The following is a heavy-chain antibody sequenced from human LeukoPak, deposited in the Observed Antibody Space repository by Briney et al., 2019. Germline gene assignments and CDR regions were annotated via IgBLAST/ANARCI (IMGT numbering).Heavy chain of an antibody. CDR3: TRGSLSGSSRDY. CDR1: GYTFTGYD. Sequence: ASVKLSCKASGYTFTGYDINWVRQATGQGLEWMGWMNPNTGDTGYAQKFQGRVTMTRNTSIDTVYMELSGLKSEDTAVYYCTRGSLSGSSRDYWGQGTLVTVSS. J-gene: IGHJ4*02. D-gene: IGHD1-26*01. V-gene: IGHV1-8*01. CDR2: MNPNTGDT.